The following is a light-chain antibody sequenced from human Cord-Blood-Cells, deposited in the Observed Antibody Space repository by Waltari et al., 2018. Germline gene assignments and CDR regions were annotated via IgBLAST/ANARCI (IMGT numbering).Light chain of an antibody. CDR2: EVS. J-gene: IGLJ2*01. V-gene: IGLV2-18*02. Sequence: QPALTQPPSVSGSPGQSVTIPCPGTSSDVCSYNRVPWYQQPPGTAPKLMIYEVSNRPSGVPDRFSGSKSGNTASLTISGLQAEDEADYYCSSYTSSSTVVFGGGTKLTVL. CDR3: SSYTSSSTVV. CDR1: SSDVCSYNR.